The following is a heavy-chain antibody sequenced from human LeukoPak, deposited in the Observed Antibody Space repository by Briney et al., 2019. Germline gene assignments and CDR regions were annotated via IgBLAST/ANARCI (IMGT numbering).Heavy chain of an antibody. Sequence: GGSLRLSCAASGFTVSSNSVSWVRQAPGKGLEWVSVIYSGGSTYYADSVKGRFTISRDNSKNTLYLQMNSLRAEDTAVYYCASGYSSSWYSADFDYWGQGTLVTVSS. J-gene: IGHJ4*02. D-gene: IGHD6-13*01. CDR3: ASGYSSSWYSADFDY. CDR2: IYSGGST. V-gene: IGHV3-66*01. CDR1: GFTVSSNS.